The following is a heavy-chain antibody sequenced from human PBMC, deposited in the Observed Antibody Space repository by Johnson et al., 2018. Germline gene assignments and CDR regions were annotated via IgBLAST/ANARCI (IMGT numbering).Heavy chain of an antibody. Sequence: EVQLVESGGGLVQPGRSLRLSCAASGFTFDVYAMHWVRQVPGKGLEWVSGISWASGNIAYADSVKGRFTISRDNAKNSLYLQMNSLSGEETALYYCAKDIRGPPDYYYYYYMDVWGKGTTVTVAS. V-gene: IGHV3-9*01. CDR3: AKDIRGPPDYYYYYYMDV. CDR1: GFTFDVYA. CDR2: ISWASGNI. J-gene: IGHJ6*03.